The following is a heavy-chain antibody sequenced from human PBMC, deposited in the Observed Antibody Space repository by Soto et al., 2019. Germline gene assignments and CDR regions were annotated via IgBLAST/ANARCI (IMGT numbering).Heavy chain of an antibody. J-gene: IGHJ1*01. D-gene: IGHD3-22*01. V-gene: IGHV4-30-4*01. Sequence: SETLDLTCTVSGGSISSDDYYWSWIRQAPGRGLEWIGYIHSSGSIYYNPSLKSRATMSIDTARNQFSLKVSSVTVADTAVYYCARDLDGLHDDNSGPYPRPGWGQGTLVTVSS. CDR2: IHSSGSI. CDR1: GGSISSDDYY. CDR3: ARDLDGLHDDNSGPYPRPG.